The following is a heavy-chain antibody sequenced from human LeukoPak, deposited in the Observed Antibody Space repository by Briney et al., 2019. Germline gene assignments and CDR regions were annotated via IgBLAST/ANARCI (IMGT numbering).Heavy chain of an antibody. CDR2: INPSGRST. CDR3: AREGSSLYGLDV. V-gene: IGHV1-46*01. D-gene: IGHD6-13*01. CDR1: GYTFSNYY. Sequence: GASVKVSCKASGYTFSNYYMHWVRQAPGQGLEWVGIINPSGRSTSYAQKFRGRVTMTRDPSTSTVYMELSRLRSEDTAVYYCAREGSSLYGLDVWGQGTTVTVSS. J-gene: IGHJ6*02.